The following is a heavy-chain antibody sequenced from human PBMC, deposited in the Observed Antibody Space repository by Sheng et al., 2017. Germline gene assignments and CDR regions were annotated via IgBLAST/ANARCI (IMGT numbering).Heavy chain of an antibody. CDR3: AKDKGPEQQLVYWFDP. J-gene: IGHJ5*02. CDR1: GFTFSSYG. Sequence: QVQLVESGGGVVQPGRSLRLSCAASGFTFSSYGMHWVRQAPGKGLEWVAVISYDGSNKYYADSVKGRFTISRDNSKNTLYLQMNSLRAEDTAVYYCAKDKGPEQQLVYWFDPWGQGTLVTVSS. D-gene: IGHD6-13*01. CDR2: ISYDGSNK. V-gene: IGHV3-30*18.